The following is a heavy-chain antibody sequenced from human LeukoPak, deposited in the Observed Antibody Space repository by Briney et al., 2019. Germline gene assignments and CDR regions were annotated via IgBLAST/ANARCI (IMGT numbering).Heavy chain of an antibody. J-gene: IGHJ4*02. Sequence: SETLSLTCTVSGGSISSYYWSWIRQPPGKGLEWIGYIYYSGSTNYNPSLKSRVTISVDTSKHQFSLKLSSVTAADTAVYYCARLPYYYDSSGTSDYWGQGTLVTVSS. D-gene: IGHD3-22*01. CDR3: ARLPYYYDSSGTSDY. CDR2: IYYSGST. CDR1: GGSISSYY. V-gene: IGHV4-59*01.